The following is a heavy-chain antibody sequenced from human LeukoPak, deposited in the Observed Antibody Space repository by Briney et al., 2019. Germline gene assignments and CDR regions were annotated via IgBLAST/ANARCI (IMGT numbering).Heavy chain of an antibody. CDR1: GYSFTSYW. J-gene: IGHJ3*02. CDR3: ARPPPHDYDSSGLGEHAFDI. Sequence: GESLQISCKGSGYSFTSYWIGWVRQMPGKGLEWMGIIYPGDSDTRYSPSFQGQVTISADKSISTAYLQWSSLKASDTAMYYCARPPPHDYDSSGLGEHAFDIWGQGTMVTVSS. CDR2: IYPGDSDT. V-gene: IGHV5-51*01. D-gene: IGHD3-22*01.